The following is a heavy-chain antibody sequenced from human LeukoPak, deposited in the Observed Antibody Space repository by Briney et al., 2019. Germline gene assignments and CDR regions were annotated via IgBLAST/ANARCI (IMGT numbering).Heavy chain of an antibody. CDR1: GDSMSSIDW. Sequence: SGTLSLTCAVSGDSMSSIDWWSWVRQPPGKGLEWIGEIHHTGSTNYNPSLKSRVTISLDTSKNQFSLNLSSVTAADTAVYYCARSYGSGSYHFDYWGQGTLVTVSS. CDR2: IHHTGST. J-gene: IGHJ4*02. CDR3: ARSYGSGSYHFDY. V-gene: IGHV4-4*02. D-gene: IGHD3-10*01.